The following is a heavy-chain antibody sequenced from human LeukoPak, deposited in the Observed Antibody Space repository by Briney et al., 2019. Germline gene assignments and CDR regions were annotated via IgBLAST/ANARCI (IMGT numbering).Heavy chain of an antibody. CDR1: GFTFSSYW. CDR2: ISSNGGST. V-gene: IGHV3-64*01. J-gene: IGHJ6*03. D-gene: IGHD5-12*01. CDR3: ARDHRRGYGNYYYYYYMDV. Sequence: PGGSLRLSCAVSGFTFSSYWMHWVRQAPGKGLEYVSAISSNGGSTYYANSVKGRFTISRDNSKNTLYLQMGSLRAEDMAVYYCARDHRRGYGNYYYYYYMDVWGKGTTVTVSS.